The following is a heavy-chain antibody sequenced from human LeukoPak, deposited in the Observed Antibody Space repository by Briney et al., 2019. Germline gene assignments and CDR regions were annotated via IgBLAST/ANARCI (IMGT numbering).Heavy chain of an antibody. J-gene: IGHJ4*02. CDR1: GYTYAGYY. D-gene: IGHD3-3*01. V-gene: IGHV1-2*02. CDR2: INPNSGGT. Sequence: ASVKVSCKASGYTYAGYYMHWVRQAPGQGLEWVGWINPNSGGTNYAQKFQGRVTMTEDTSTDTAYMELSSLRSEDTAVYYCATDGDFWSGYKYFDYWGQGTLVTVSS. CDR3: ATDGDFWSGYKYFDY.